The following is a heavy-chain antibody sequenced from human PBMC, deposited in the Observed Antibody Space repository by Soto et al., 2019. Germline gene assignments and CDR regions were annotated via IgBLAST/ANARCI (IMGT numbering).Heavy chain of an antibody. CDR1: GFTFDDDA. CDR3: AKGGATITTWFDC. D-gene: IGHD4-4*01. J-gene: IGHJ5*01. Sequence: SLILSCAASGFTFDDDAMHWVRQAPGKGLEWVSGISWDSGIIAYADSVKGRFTISRDNAKNSLYLQMNSLRAEDTALYYCAKGGATITTWFDCWSQGALVTVSS. V-gene: IGHV3-9*01. CDR2: ISWDSGII.